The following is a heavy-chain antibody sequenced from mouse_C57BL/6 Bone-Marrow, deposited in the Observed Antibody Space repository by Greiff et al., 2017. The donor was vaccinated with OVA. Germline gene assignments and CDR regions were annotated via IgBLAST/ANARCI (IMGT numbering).Heavy chain of an antibody. CDR1: ASPYTIYS. J-gene: IGHJ3*01. Sequence: VQLQQPGVELVASGSSVKLSCKASASPYTIYSMHWVKQRPGRGLEWIGRIDPNSGGTKYNEKFKSKATLTVDKPSSTAYMQLSSLTSEDSAVYYCASTLLGIFAYWGQGTLVTVSA. CDR3: ASTLLGIFAY. CDR2: IDPNSGGT. V-gene: IGHV1-72*01. D-gene: IGHD1-1*01.